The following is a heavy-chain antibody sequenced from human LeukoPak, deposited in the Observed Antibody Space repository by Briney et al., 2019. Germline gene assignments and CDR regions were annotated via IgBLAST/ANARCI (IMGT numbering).Heavy chain of an antibody. CDR1: GITFSSYA. CDR3: AKGGFGFGELKFDY. J-gene: IGHJ4*02. CDR2: ISGSGGRT. Sequence: GGSLRLSCAASGITFSSYAMSWVRQAPGNGLEWVSGISGSGGRTYYADSVKGRFTISRDNSKNRMYLQMNSLRAEDTAVYHCAKGGFGFGELKFDYWGQGTLVTVSS. V-gene: IGHV3-23*01. D-gene: IGHD3-10*01.